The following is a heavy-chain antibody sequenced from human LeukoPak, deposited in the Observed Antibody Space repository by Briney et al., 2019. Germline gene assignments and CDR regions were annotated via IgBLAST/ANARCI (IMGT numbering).Heavy chain of an antibody. CDR2: IRYDGNNK. D-gene: IGHD5-18*01. V-gene: IGHV3-30*02. CDR1: GFTFSNYA. CDR3: AKVLTAMGLYFDY. Sequence: GGSLRLSCAASGFTFSNYAMHWVRQAPGKGLEWVAFIRYDGNNKYYADSVKGRFTISRDNSKNTLYLQMNSLRAEDTALYYCAKVLTAMGLYFDYWGQGTLVTVSS. J-gene: IGHJ4*02.